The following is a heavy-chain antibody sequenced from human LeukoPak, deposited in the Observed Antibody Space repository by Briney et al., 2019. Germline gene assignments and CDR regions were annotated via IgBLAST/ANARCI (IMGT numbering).Heavy chain of an antibody. V-gene: IGHV5-51*01. Sequence: GESLKISCKVSGYIFTSYYIGWVRHMPGKGLQWMGVTYPGGSDTRYSPSFQGQVTISADKSISTAYLQWSSLKASDTAIYYCARAASGTARFDFWGQGTLVTVSS. CDR1: GYIFTSYY. CDR2: TYPGGSDT. D-gene: IGHD6-13*01. J-gene: IGHJ4*02. CDR3: ARAASGTARFDF.